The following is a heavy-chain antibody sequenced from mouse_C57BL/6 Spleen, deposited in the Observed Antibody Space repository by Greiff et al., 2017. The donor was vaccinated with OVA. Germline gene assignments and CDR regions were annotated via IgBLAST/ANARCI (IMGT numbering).Heavy chain of an antibody. CDR1: GYTFTSYW. D-gene: IGHD1-1*01. CDR3: ARGDYYGSSYAMDY. J-gene: IGHJ4*01. Sequence: QVQLQQPGAELVMPGASVKLSCKASGYTFTSYWMHWVKQRPGQGLEWIGEIDPSDSYTNYNQKFQGKSTLTVDKSSSTAYMQLSSLTSEDSAVYYCARGDYYGSSYAMDYWGQGTSVTVSS. V-gene: IGHV1-69*01. CDR2: IDPSDSYT.